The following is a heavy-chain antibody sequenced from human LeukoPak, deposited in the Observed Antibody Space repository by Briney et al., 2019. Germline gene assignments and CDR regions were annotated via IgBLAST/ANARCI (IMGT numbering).Heavy chain of an antibody. CDR2: ISSNGGST. Sequence: SGGSLRLSCAASGFTFSSYAMHWVRQAPGKGLEYVSAISSNGGSTYYANSVKGRFTISRDNSKNTLYLQMGSLRAEDMAVYYCARDGSSSWYGSYYYYYMDVWGKGTTVTISS. CDR1: GFTFSSYA. V-gene: IGHV3-64*01. J-gene: IGHJ6*03. D-gene: IGHD6-13*01. CDR3: ARDGSSSWYGSYYYYYMDV.